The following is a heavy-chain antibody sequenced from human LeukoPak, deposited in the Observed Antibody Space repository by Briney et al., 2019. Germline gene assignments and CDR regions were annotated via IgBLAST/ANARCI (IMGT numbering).Heavy chain of an antibody. V-gene: IGHV3-30*04. CDR2: ISYDGSNK. D-gene: IGHD6-19*01. CDR3: ARGPYPYGWYASY. Sequence: PGGSLRLPCVASGFTFSSYAMHWVRQAPGKGLEWVAVISYDGSNKYYADSVKGRFTISRDNSKNTLYLQMNSLRAEDTAVYYCARGPYPYGWYASYWGQGTLVTVSS. J-gene: IGHJ4*02. CDR1: GFTFSSYA.